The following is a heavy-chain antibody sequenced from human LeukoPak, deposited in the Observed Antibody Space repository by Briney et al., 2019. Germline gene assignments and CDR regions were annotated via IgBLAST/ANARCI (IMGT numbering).Heavy chain of an antibody. Sequence: PGGSLRLSCAASGFSFSSYEMNWVRQAPGKGLEWISYISPSGTNPSYAASVKGRFTISRDNAKNSLYLQMNSLRTDDTAVYYCGRDEVGATTEFDYWGQGTLVTVSS. CDR2: ISPSGTNP. J-gene: IGHJ4*02. CDR3: GRDEVGATTEFDY. CDR1: GFSFSSYE. V-gene: IGHV3-48*03. D-gene: IGHD1-26*01.